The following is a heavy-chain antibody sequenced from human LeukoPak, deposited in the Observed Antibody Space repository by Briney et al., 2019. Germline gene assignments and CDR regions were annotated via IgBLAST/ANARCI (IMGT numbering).Heavy chain of an antibody. CDR2: IYYSGWT. V-gene: IGHV4-59*01. Sequence: SETLSLTCTVSGGSISSYYWSWMGQPPGRGLEGMGYIYYSGWTNQNPSLKSRVTISVDTAKTQFSLKLSSVTAAATAVYSWARGVCIAAAQYGDWGQGTLVTVSS. J-gene: IGHJ4*02. CDR1: GGSISSYY. CDR3: ARGVCIAAAQYGD. D-gene: IGHD6-13*01.